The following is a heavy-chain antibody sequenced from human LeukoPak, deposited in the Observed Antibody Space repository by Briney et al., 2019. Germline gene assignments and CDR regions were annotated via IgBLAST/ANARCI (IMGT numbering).Heavy chain of an antibody. J-gene: IGHJ4*02. CDR2: IQNSGNT. CDR3: ARRVDFWSGSYPSSHLDY. V-gene: IGHV4-4*08. CDR1: GASISSDY. D-gene: IGHD3-3*01. Sequence: PSETLSLTCTVSGASISSDYWSWIRQPPGKGLEWIGYIQNSGNTICNPSLKSRVTISIDTSKSQFSLRLNSMTAADTAVYYCARRVDFWSGSYPSSHLDYWGQGTLVTVSS.